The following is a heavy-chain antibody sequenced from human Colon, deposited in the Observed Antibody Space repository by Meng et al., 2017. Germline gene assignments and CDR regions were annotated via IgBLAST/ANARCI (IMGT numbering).Heavy chain of an antibody. CDR2: IKTDGSKT. CDR3: ARDGSPSGAEYDY. Sequence: GESLKISCVASGFTLSDHWMHWVRRAPGKGLEWVSHIKTDGSKTDHADSVRGRFTISRDNAKNTLSLQMNSLRAEDTAVYYCARDGSPSGAEYDYWGQGALVTVSS. V-gene: IGHV3-74*01. D-gene: IGHD2/OR15-2a*01. J-gene: IGHJ4*02. CDR1: GFTLSDHW.